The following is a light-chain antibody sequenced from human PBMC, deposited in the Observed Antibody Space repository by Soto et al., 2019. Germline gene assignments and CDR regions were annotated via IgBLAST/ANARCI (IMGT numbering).Light chain of an antibody. Sequence: DIQMTQSPSTLSASVGDRVTITCRASQSISTSLTWYQQKPGKAPKLLIYHASSLESGVPSRFSGSGSGSEFTLTISSLQPDDFATYYCQHYDAYSTWTFGQGTKVDIK. CDR2: HAS. CDR1: QSISTS. CDR3: QHYDAYSTWT. J-gene: IGKJ1*01. V-gene: IGKV1-5*01.